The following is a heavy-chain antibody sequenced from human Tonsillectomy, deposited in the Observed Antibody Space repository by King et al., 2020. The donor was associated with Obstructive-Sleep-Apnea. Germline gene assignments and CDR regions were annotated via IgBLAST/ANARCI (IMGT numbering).Heavy chain of an antibody. D-gene: IGHD1-26*01. CDR1: GYSISSGYY. Sequence: QPQESGPGLVKPSETLSLTCTVSGYSISSGYYWGWIRQPPGKGLEWIGSIYHSGSTYYNPSLKSRVTISVDTSKNQFSLKLSSVTAADTAVYYCARELGADWYFDLWGRGTLVTVSS. CDR2: IYHSGST. V-gene: IGHV4-38-2*02. J-gene: IGHJ2*01. CDR3: ARELGADWYFDL.